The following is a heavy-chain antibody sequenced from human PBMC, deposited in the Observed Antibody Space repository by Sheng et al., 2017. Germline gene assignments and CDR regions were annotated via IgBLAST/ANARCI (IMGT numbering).Heavy chain of an antibody. J-gene: IGHJ6*03. CDR2: IIPILGIA. V-gene: IGHV1-69*04. CDR1: GGTFSSYA. Sequence: QVQLVQSGAEVKKPGSSVKVSCKASGGTFSSYAISWVRQAPGQGLEWMGGIIPILGIANYAQKFQGRVTITADKSTSTAYMELSSLRSEDTAVYYCARVRLRFLDNRGPYYYYMDVWGKGTTVTVSS. CDR3: ARVRLRFLDNRGPYYYYMDV. D-gene: IGHD3-3*01.